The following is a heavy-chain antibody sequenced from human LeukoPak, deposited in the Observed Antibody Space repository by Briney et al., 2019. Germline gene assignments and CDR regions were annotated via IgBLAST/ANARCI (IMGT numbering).Heavy chain of an antibody. Sequence: EASVKVSCKASGYRFTGYHIHWVRQAPGQGLEWMGFINPNSGGTNYAQKFQDRVTMTRDTSISTAYMELSRLRSDDTAVYYCARAIWYFDLWGRGTLVTVSS. J-gene: IGHJ2*01. CDR3: ARAIWYFDL. CDR1: GYRFTGYH. CDR2: INPNSGGT. V-gene: IGHV1-2*02.